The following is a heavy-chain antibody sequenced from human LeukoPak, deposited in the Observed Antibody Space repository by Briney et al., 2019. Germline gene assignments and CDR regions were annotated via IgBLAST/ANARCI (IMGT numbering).Heavy chain of an antibody. J-gene: IGHJ6*03. CDR1: GGTFSSYA. Sequence: SVKVSCKASGGTFSSYAISWVRQAPGQGLEWMGGIIPIFGTANYAQKFQGRVTITADESTSTAYMELSSLRSEDTAVYYCARVRVKRILEWSAHDYYYYYMDVWGKGTRSPSP. CDR3: ARVRVKRILEWSAHDYYYYYMDV. CDR2: IIPIFGTA. V-gene: IGHV1-69*01. D-gene: IGHD3-3*01.